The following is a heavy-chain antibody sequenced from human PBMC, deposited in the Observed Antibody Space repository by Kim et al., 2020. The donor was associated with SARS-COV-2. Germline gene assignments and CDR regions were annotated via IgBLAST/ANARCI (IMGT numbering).Heavy chain of an antibody. CDR2: IYYSGST. D-gene: IGHD3-16*02. CDR3: ARHGGDRDMITFGGVIVTLDAFDI. CDR1: GGSISSSSYY. V-gene: IGHV4-39*01. J-gene: IGHJ3*02. Sequence: SETLSLTCTVSGGSISSSSYYWGWIRQPPGKGLEWIGSIYYSGSTYYNPSLKSRVTISVDTSKNQFSLKLSSVTAADTAVYYCARHGGDRDMITFGGVIVTLDAFDIWGQGTMVTVSS.